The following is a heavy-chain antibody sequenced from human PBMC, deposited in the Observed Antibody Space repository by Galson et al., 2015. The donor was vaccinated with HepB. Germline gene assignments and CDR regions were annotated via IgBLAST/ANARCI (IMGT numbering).Heavy chain of an antibody. J-gene: IGHJ6*02. V-gene: IGHV3-48*01. CDR3: AKVVSSYDLAMDV. CDR1: GFTFSTYS. D-gene: IGHD3-3*01. Sequence: SLRLSCAASGFTFSTYSMNWVRQAPGKGLVWVSYISGSGTMIYYVDSVKGRFTISRDNAKKSLYLQMNSLRAEDTAVYYCAKVVSSYDLAMDVWGQGTTVTGSS. CDR2: ISGSGTMI.